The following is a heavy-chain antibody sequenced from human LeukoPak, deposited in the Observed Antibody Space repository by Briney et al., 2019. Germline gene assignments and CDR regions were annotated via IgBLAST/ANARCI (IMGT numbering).Heavy chain of an antibody. CDR1: GFTFSSYW. D-gene: IGHD2-15*01. CDR3: ARDPTVVAATFFDY. CDR2: IKQDGSEK. J-gene: IGHJ4*02. V-gene: IGHV3-7*01. Sequence: GGSLRLSCAASGFTFSSYWMSWVRQAPGKGLEWVANIKQDGSEKYYVDSVKGRFTISRDNARNSLYLQMNSLRAEDTAVYYCARDPTVVAATFFDYWGQGTLVTVSS.